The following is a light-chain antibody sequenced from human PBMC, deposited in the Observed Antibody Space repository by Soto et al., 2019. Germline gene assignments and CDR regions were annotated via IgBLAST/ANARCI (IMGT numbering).Light chain of an antibody. V-gene: IGKV3-20*01. CDR2: AAS. CDR3: QQYGSSPRT. J-gene: IGKJ4*01. CDR1: QSLSSNF. Sequence: PGEGATLSFRASQSLSSNFLAWYQQRPGQAPRLLIYAASSRATGIPDRFSGSGSGTDFTLTIRRLEPEDFAVYYCQQYGSSPRTFGGGTKVDIK.